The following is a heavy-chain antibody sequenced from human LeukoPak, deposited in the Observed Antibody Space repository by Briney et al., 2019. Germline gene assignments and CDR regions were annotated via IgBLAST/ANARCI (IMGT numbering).Heavy chain of an antibody. J-gene: IGHJ3*02. Sequence: GGSLRLSCAASGFTFSYYWMSWVRQAPGKGLEWVANIKQDGSDKYYVDSVKGRFTISGDNAKNSLYLQMNSLSAEDTATYYCTRDLTNWNDATFDIWGQGTMVTVSS. CDR3: TRDLTNWNDATFDI. V-gene: IGHV3-7*01. D-gene: IGHD1-1*01. CDR1: GFTFSYYW. CDR2: IKQDGSDK.